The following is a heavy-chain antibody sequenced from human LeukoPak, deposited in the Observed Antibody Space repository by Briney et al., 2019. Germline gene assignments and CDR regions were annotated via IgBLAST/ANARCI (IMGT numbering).Heavy chain of an antibody. CDR2: ISPSSHDI. V-gene: IGHV3-11*01. J-gene: IGHJ4*01. D-gene: IGHD2-8*01. CDR3: STDPRLLTY. CDR1: GFSFSDSY. Sequence: GGSLRLSCVVSGFSFSDSYMTWLRQTPGKGLESLAYISPSSHDIYYADSVKGRFTISRGNARTSLYLQMNSLGPDDTALYYCSTDPRLLTYWGHGTLVTVSS.